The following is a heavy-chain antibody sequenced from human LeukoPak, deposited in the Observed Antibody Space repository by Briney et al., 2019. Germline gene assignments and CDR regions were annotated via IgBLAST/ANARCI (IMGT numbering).Heavy chain of an antibody. CDR3: AREMRAGDYYYYMDV. D-gene: IGHD6-19*01. CDR2: INWNGGST. J-gene: IGHJ6*03. Sequence: PGGSLRLSCAASGFTFDDYGMSWVRQAPGKGLEWVSGINWNGGSTGYADSVKGRFTISRDNAKNSLYLQMNSLRAEDTALYYCAREMRAGDYYYYMDVWGKGTTVTVSS. V-gene: IGHV3-20*04. CDR1: GFTFDDYG.